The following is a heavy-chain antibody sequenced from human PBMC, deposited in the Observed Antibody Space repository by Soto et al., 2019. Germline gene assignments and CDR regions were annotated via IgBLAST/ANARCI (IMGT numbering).Heavy chain of an antibody. V-gene: IGHV4-30-2*01. J-gene: IGHJ4*02. CDR3: ARGGGSDSFDY. CDR2: INHLETT. CDR1: GASITFGGYS. D-gene: IGHD1-26*01. Sequence: SETLSLTCTVSGASITFGGYSWSWIRQTPGKGLEWIGYINHLETTFYNPSFESRLTLSTDRAKNQFSLKLHSMSAADRAVYFCARGGGSDSFDYWGQGILVTVSS.